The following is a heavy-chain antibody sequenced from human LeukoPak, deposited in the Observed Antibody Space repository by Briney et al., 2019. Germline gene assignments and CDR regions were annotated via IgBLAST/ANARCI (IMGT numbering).Heavy chain of an antibody. CDR1: GYSFTSYW. J-gene: IGHJ4*02. Sequence: GESLKISCKCSGYSFTSYWIGWVRQMPGKGLEWMGIIYPGDSDARYSPSFQSQVTISADKSISTAYLQWSSLKASDTAMYYCARGYGGYLSYFDYWGQGTLVTVSS. CDR2: IYPGDSDA. CDR3: ARGYGGYLSYFDY. V-gene: IGHV5-51*01. D-gene: IGHD5-12*01.